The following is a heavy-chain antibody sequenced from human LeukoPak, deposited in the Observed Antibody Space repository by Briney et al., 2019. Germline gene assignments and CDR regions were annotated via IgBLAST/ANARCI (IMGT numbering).Heavy chain of an antibody. CDR3: ARGLYSGSYPEGSDY. D-gene: IGHD1-26*01. J-gene: IGHJ4*02. Sequence: GGSLRLSCAASGFTFSSYSMNWVRQAPGKGLEWVSSISSSSSYIYYADSVKGRFTISRDNAKNSLYLQMTSLRAEDTAVYYCARGLYSGSYPEGSDYWGQGTLVTVSS. CDR1: GFTFSSYS. V-gene: IGHV3-21*01. CDR2: ISSSSSYI.